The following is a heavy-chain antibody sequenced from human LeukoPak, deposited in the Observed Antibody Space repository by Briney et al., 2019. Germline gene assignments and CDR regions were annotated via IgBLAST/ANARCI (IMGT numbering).Heavy chain of an antibody. V-gene: IGHV4-59*12. CDR1: GGSISSYY. CDR2: IYHSGST. D-gene: IGHD3-10*01. CDR3: ARARTTMVRGVSAGWFDP. J-gene: IGHJ5*02. Sequence: SETLSLTCTVSGGSISSYYWSWIRQPPGKGLEWIGYIYHSGSTNYNPSLKSRVTISVDKSKNQFSLKLSSVTAADTAVYYCARARTTMVRGVSAGWFDPWGQGTLVTVSS.